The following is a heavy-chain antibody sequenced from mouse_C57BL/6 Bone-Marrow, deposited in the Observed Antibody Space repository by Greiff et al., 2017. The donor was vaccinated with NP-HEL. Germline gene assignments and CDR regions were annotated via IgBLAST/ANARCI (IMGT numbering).Heavy chain of an antibody. V-gene: IGHV1-64*01. CDR1: GYTFTSYW. CDR3: ARQLRFYAMDY. CDR2: IHPNSGST. J-gene: IGHJ4*01. D-gene: IGHD3-2*02. Sequence: QVQLKQPGAELVKPGASVKLSCKASGYTFTSYWMHWVKQRPGQGLEWIGMIHPNSGSTNYNEKFKSKATLTVDKSSSTAYMQLSSLTSEDSAVYYCARQLRFYAMDYWGQGTSVTVSS.